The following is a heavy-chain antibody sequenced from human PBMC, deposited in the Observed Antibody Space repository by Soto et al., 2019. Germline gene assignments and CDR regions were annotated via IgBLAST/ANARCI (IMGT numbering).Heavy chain of an antibody. V-gene: IGHV4-31*03. Sequence: SETLSLTCTVSGGSISSGGYYWSWIRQHPGKGLEWIGYIYYSGSTYYNPSLKSRVTISVDTSKNQFSLKLSSVTAADTAVYYCASFPDIVLVPAARGAFDIWGQGTMVTVSS. CDR3: ASFPDIVLVPAARGAFDI. D-gene: IGHD2-2*01. CDR1: GGSISSGGYY. J-gene: IGHJ3*02. CDR2: IYYSGST.